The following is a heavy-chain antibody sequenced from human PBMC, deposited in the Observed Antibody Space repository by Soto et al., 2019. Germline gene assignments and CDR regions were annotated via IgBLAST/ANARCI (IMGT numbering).Heavy chain of an antibody. CDR1: GGTFSSYA. CDR3: AGGSRISGSPYYYYGMDV. Sequence: SVKVSCKASGGTFSSYAISWVRQAPGQGLEWMGGIIPIFGTANYAQKFQGRVTITADESTSTAYMELSSLRSEDTAVYYCAGGSRISGSPYYYYGMDVWGQGTTVTVSS. V-gene: IGHV1-69*13. CDR2: IIPIFGTA. D-gene: IGHD3-10*01. J-gene: IGHJ6*02.